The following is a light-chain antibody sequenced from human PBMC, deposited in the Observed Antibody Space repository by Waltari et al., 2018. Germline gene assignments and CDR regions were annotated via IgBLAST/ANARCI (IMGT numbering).Light chain of an antibody. V-gene: IGKV1-27*01. CDR3: QHDYTTPYS. Sequence: DILMTQSPSSLSASVGDRVTVTCRASQRINKELSWFQQKPGKAPVLLIYAASTLQTGVSSRFSGSGSGTDFTLIISSLQPEDVATYYCQHDYTTPYSFGQGTKIEIK. CDR1: QRINKE. CDR2: AAS. J-gene: IGKJ2*03.